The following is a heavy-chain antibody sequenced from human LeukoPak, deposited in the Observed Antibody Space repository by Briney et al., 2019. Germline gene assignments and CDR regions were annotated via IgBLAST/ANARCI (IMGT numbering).Heavy chain of an antibody. V-gene: IGHV4-34*01. CDR2: INHGGST. Sequence: SETLSLTCAVYGGSFSGYYWSWIRQPPGEGLEWIGEINHGGSTNYNPSLKSRVTISLDTSKNQFSLNLNSVTAADTAVYYCARLQPCSSTSCYVFDYWGQGTLVTVSS. D-gene: IGHD2-2*01. CDR1: GGSFSGYY. J-gene: IGHJ4*02. CDR3: ARLQPCSSTSCYVFDY.